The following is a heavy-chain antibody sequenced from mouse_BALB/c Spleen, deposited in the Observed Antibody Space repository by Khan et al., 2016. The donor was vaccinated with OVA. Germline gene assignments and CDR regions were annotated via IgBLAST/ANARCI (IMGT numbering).Heavy chain of an antibody. V-gene: IGHV1S135*01. J-gene: IGHJ3*01. CDR3: TRHGYVAWFTY. CDR1: GYSFTSYY. Sequence: EVQLQESGPELMQPGASVKISCKASGYSFTSYYLHWVMQSHGESLEWIGYVDPFSGGTTYNQKFKGKATLTVDKSSSTAYMHLSNLTSEDSAVYYCTRHGYVAWFTYWGQGTLVTVSA. CDR2: VDPFSGGT. D-gene: IGHD2-2*01.